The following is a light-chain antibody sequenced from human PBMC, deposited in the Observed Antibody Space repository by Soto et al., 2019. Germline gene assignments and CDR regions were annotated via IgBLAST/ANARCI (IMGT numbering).Light chain of an antibody. J-gene: IGLJ1*01. CDR1: SSDVGGYNY. V-gene: IGLV2-14*01. Sequence: QSALTQPASVSGSPGQSITISCTGTSSDVGGYNYVSWYQQHPGKAPKLMIYDVRNRPSGVSNRFSGSKSGNTASLTISGLQAEDDADYYCSSYTTSSTPGYVFGTGTKLTVL. CDR3: SSYTTSSTPGYV. CDR2: DVR.